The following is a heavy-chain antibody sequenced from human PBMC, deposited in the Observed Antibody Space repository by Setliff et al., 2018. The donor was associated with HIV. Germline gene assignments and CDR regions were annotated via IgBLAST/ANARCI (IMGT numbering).Heavy chain of an antibody. CDR2: INPSGGST. D-gene: IGHD5-12*01. J-gene: IGHJ6*03. CDR1: GYSFTSYY. V-gene: IGHV1-46*01. CDR3: ARGYPSSPYYYYMDV. Sequence: ASVKVSCKASGYSFTSYYIHWVRQAPGQGLEWMGIINPSGGSTSYAQKFQGRVTMTRDTSTSTVYMELSSLRSEDTAVYNCARGYPSSPYYYYMDVWGKGTTGTVSS.